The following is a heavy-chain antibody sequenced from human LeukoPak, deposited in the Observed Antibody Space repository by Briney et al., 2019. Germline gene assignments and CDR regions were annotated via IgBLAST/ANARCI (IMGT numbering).Heavy chain of an antibody. CDR2: IDPNSGDT. CDR1: GYSFTGYF. D-gene: IGHD3-22*01. Sequence: GASVKVSCKASGYSFTGYFIHWVRQXPGQGXEWMGCIDPNSGDTKYAQKFQGRVSMPRDTSTRTAYMELSRLRSDDPAVYFCARSGSTGYSLDYWGQGTLVTVSS. V-gene: IGHV1-2*02. CDR3: ARSGSTGYSLDY. J-gene: IGHJ4*02.